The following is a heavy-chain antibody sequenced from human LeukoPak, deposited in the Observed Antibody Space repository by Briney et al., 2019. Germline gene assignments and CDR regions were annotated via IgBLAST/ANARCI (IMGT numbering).Heavy chain of an antibody. D-gene: IGHD3-22*01. CDR1: GFTFSSYS. CDR2: ISSSSSYI. J-gene: IGHJ3*02. CDR3: ARTDYYDSSGLDAFDI. V-gene: IGHV3-21*01. Sequence: GALRLSFAASGFTFSSYSMNWVRQAPGKGLGWVSSISSSSSYIYYADSVKGRFTISRDNAKNSLYLQMNSLRAEDTAVYYCARTDYYDSSGLDAFDIWGQGTMVTVSS.